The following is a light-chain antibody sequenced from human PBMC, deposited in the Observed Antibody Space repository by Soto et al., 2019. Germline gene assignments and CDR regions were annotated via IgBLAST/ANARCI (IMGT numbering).Light chain of an antibody. CDR1: QSVLYNSYNKNY. Sequence: DIVMTQSPDSLAVSLGERATINCKSSQSVLYNSYNKNYLAWYQQKPGQPPKLLIYWASTRESGVPDRFSGSGSGTDFTLTISSLQAGDVAVYYCQQYYSTPPTFGPGTKVDIK. CDR2: WAS. CDR3: QQYYSTPPT. J-gene: IGKJ3*01. V-gene: IGKV4-1*01.